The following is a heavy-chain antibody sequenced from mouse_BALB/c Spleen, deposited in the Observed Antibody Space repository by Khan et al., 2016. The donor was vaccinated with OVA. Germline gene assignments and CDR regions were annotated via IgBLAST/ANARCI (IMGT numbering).Heavy chain of an antibody. CDR3: AKGSWAY. Sequence: EVELVESGGGLVQPGGSRKLSCAASGFTFSSFGMHWVRQAPEKGLEWVAYISSGSSTIYYADTVKGRFTISRDNPKNTLFLQMTSLRSEDTAMYYCAKGSWAYWGQGTLVTVSA. J-gene: IGHJ3*01. CDR1: GFTFSSFG. CDR2: ISSGSSTI. V-gene: IGHV5-17*02.